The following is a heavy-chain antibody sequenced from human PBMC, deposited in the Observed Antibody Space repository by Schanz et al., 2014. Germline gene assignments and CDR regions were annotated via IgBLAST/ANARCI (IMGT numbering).Heavy chain of an antibody. V-gene: IGHV1-46*03. CDR2: INSSSGTT. CDR1: GYTFTSYD. Sequence: QVQLVQSGAEVKKPGASVKVSCKASGYTFTSYDINWVRQATGQGLEWMGKINSSSGTTRIAQNFQGRLTVTRDTSTSTVNMELSSLRSEDTAVYYCARGGFFDSTSFDSWGQGTLGTVAS. J-gene: IGHJ4*02. D-gene: IGHD2-2*01. CDR3: ARGGFFDSTSFDS.